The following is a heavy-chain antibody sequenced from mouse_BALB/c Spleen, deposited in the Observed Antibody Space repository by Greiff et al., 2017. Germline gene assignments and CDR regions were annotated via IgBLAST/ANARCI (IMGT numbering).Heavy chain of an antibody. D-gene: IGHD1-2*01. Sequence: EVMLVESGPGLVKPSQSLSLTCTVTGYSITSDYAWNWIRQFPGNKLEWMGYISYSGSTSYNPSLKSRISITRDTSKNQFFLQLNSVTTEDTATYYCATKFITTATGFAYWGQGTLVTVSA. CDR2: ISYSGST. CDR3: ATKFITTATGFAY. J-gene: IGHJ3*01. CDR1: GYSITSDYA. V-gene: IGHV3-2*02.